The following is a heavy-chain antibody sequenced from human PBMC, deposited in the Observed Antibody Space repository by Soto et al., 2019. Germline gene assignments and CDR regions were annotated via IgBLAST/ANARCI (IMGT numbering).Heavy chain of an antibody. CDR1: GASISGSY. CDR3: ARDPPGVTAEGDPLYFDL. V-gene: IGHV4-4*07. D-gene: IGHD3-10*01. J-gene: IGHJ2*01. Sequence: QVQLQESGPGLVKPSETLSLTCTVSGASISGSYWSWIRRPAGKGLEWIGRIYASGITDYNPSLKGRVAMSVDRSNNQFSLRLSSLTAADTAVYYGARDPPGVTAEGDPLYFDLWGRGTLVSVSS. CDR2: IYASGIT.